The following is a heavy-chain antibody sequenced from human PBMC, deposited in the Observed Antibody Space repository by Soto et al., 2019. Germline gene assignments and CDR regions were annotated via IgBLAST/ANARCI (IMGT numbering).Heavy chain of an antibody. CDR3: ARGRGYSYGFLDY. D-gene: IGHD5-18*01. CDR1: GGSFSGYY. J-gene: IGHJ4*02. CDR2: IYESGST. Sequence: SETLSLTCAVYGGSFSGYYWNWIGQPPGKGLEWIGEIYESGSTNYNPSLKSRVTMSVDTSKNQFSLKLNSVTAADTAVYYCARGRGYSYGFLDYWGQGTLVTVSS. V-gene: IGHV4-34*01.